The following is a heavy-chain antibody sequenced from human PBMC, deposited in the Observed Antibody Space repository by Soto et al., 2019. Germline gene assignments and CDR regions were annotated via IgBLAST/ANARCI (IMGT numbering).Heavy chain of an antibody. V-gene: IGHV1-18*01. CDR3: ASSYGSGYRAFDY. J-gene: IGHJ4*01. Sequence: ASVKVSCKASGYTFTSYGFSWVRQAPGQGLEWMGWINGYTGNTHYAQKFQGRVTMTIDTSTSTAYMELSSLRSEDTAIYYCASSYGSGYRAFDYWG. CDR1: GYTFTSYG. D-gene: IGHD3-10*01. CDR2: INGYTGNT.